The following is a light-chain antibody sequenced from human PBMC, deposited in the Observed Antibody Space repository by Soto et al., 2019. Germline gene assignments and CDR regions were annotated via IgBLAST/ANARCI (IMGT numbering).Light chain of an antibody. CDR3: QQYYNWWT. CDR2: AAS. J-gene: IGKJ1*01. V-gene: IGKV3-15*01. Sequence: EIVMTQSPATLSVSPGERATLSCRASQSVSSNLAWYQHKPGQAPRLLIYAASTRATGIPARFSGSGAGTEFTLTISSLQSEDFAVYYCQQYYNWWTFGQGAKVDI. CDR1: QSVSSN.